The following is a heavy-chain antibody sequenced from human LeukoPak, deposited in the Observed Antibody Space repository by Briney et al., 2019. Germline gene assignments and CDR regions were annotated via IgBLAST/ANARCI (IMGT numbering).Heavy chain of an antibody. V-gene: IGHV3-49*04. J-gene: IGHJ6*02. Sequence: PGRSLRLSCTASGFTFGDYAMSWVRQAPEKGLEWVGFIRSKAYGGTTEYAASVKGRFTISRDDSKSIAYLQMNSLKTEDTAVYYCTRDKDFWSGPYYYYYYGMDVWGQGTTVTVSS. CDR2: IRSKAYGGTT. D-gene: IGHD3-3*01. CDR3: TRDKDFWSGPYYYYYYGMDV. CDR1: GFTFGDYA.